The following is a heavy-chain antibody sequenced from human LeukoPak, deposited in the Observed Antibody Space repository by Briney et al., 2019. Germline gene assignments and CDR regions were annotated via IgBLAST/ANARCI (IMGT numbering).Heavy chain of an antibody. J-gene: IGHJ4*02. CDR1: GFTFENYW. Sequence: GGSLRLSCATSGFTFENYWMHWVRQAPGKGPEWVANIKQDDSEKYYVDSVRGRFTISRDNAKNSLYLQMNSLEVEDTAVYYCARGSSFGSYWGQGTLVTVSS. CDR2: IKQDDSEK. V-gene: IGHV3-7*01. CDR3: ARGSSFGSY. D-gene: IGHD6-6*01.